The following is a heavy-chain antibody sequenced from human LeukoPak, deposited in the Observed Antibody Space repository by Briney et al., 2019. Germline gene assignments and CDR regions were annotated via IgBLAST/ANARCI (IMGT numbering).Heavy chain of an antibody. V-gene: IGHV3-23*01. CDR3: AKHPGEGYFDSSGYYHYYFDY. D-gene: IGHD3-22*01. CDR1: GLTFTNYA. Sequence: GGSLRLSCAASGLTFTNYAMSWVRQAPGKGLEWVSAIRGRGGSTYYADSVKGRFTISRDNSKNTLYLQMNSLSAEDTAVYYCAKHPGEGYFDSSGYYHYYFDYWGQGTLVTVSS. CDR2: IRGRGGST. J-gene: IGHJ4*02.